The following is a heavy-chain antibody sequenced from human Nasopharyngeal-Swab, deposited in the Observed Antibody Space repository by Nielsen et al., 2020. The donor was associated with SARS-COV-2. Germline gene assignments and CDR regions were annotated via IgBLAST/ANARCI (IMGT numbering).Heavy chain of an antibody. V-gene: IGHV3-30*07. J-gene: IGHJ6*02. CDR3: ASAPSIAVAAGYGMDV. CDR2: ISYDGSNK. D-gene: IGHD6-19*01. CDR1: GFTFRRYA. Sequence: GESLKLSCAASGFTFRRYAMPWVLQAPFQGLVWVPVISYDGSNKYYADSVKGRFTISRDNSKNTLYLQMNSLRAEDTAVYYCASAPSIAVAAGYGMDVWGQGTTVTVSS.